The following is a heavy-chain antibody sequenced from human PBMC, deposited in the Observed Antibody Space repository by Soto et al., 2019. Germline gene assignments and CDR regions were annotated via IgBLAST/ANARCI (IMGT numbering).Heavy chain of an antibody. Sequence: GGSLRLSCAASGFTFSSYGMHWVRQAPGKGLEWVAVIWYDGSNKYYADSVKGRFTISRDNSKNTLYLQMNSLRAEDTAVYYCARDPSIAARMSWFDPWGQGTLVTVSS. CDR2: IWYDGSNK. CDR1: GFTFSSYG. J-gene: IGHJ5*02. V-gene: IGHV3-33*01. D-gene: IGHD6-6*01. CDR3: ARDPSIAARMSWFDP.